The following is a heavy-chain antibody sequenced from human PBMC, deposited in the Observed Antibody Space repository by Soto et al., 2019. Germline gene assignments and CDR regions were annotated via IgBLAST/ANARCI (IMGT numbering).Heavy chain of an antibody. V-gene: IGHV1-69*01. CDR2: INPIFGPA. CDR3: ATGSFTSTGGRIGYHYNAMDV. D-gene: IGHD1-1*01. J-gene: IGHJ6*02. Sequence: QVQLVQSGAEMKKPGASVKVSCQASGYMFTGYYIHWVRQAPGQGLEWMGWINPIFGPANFAKKFQGRVTITADESTTTAYMELSSLTSEDTAVYYCATGSFTSTGGRIGYHYNAMDVWGQGTTVTVSS. CDR1: GYMFTGYY.